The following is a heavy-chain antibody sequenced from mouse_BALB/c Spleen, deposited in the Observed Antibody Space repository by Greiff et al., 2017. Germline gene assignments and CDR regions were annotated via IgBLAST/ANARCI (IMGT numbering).Heavy chain of an antibody. CDR2: ISYSGST. Sequence: EVKLQESGPSLVKPSQTLSLTCSVTGDSITSGYWNWVRKFPGNKLEYMGYISYSGSTYYNPSLKSRISITRDTSKNQYYLPLNSVTTEYTATYYCTRYYYGSIDYWGQGTTLTVSS. CDR3: TRYYYGSIDY. V-gene: IGHV3-8*02. J-gene: IGHJ2*01. CDR1: GDSITSGY. D-gene: IGHD1-1*01.